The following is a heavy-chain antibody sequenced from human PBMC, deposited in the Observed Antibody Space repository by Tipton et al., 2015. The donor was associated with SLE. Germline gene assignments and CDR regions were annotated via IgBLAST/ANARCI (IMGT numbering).Heavy chain of an antibody. J-gene: IGHJ4*02. V-gene: IGHV4-31*03. Sequence: TLSLTCTVSGGSISSGGYYWSWIRQHPGQGLEWIGYIYYSGSTYYNPSLKSRVTISVDTSKNPFSLKLSSVTAADTAVYYCARDYSPEAYFDYWGQGTLVTVSS. CDR2: IYYSGST. D-gene: IGHD6-13*01. CDR1: GGSISSGGYY. CDR3: ARDYSPEAYFDY.